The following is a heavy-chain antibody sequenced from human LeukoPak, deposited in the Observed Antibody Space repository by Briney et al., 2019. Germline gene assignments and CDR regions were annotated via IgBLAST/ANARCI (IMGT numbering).Heavy chain of an antibody. CDR2: IYSGAA. CDR1: GGSIGNDGYY. CDR3: ARALWSGYFGYYYYYMDV. D-gene: IGHD3-3*01. Sequence: SQTLSLTCTVSGGSIGNDGYYWNWLRQHPGRGLEWIAFIYSGAASYNPSLKSRVTISVDTSTNQFSLKLTSVTAADTAVYYCARALWSGYFGYYYYYMDVWGKGTTVTVSS. J-gene: IGHJ6*03. V-gene: IGHV4-31*03.